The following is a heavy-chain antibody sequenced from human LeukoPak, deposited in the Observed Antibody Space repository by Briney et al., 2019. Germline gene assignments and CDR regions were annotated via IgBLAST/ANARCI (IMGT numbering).Heavy chain of an antibody. CDR2: INSDGSST. CDR1: GFTFSSYW. D-gene: IGHD3-9*01. V-gene: IGHV3-74*01. CDR3: ARDLVLRYFDWIPGDDAFDI. J-gene: IGHJ3*02. Sequence: PGGSLRLSCAASGFTFSSYWMHWVRQAPGKGLVWVSRINSDGSSTSYADSVKGRFTISRDNAKNTLYLQMNSLRAEGTAVYYCARDLVLRYFDWIPGDDAFDIWGQGTMVTVSS.